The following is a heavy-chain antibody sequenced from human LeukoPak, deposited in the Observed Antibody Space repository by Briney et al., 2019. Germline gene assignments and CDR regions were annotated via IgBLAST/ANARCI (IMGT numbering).Heavy chain of an antibody. CDR1: GFTFGDYA. V-gene: IGHV3-49*03. J-gene: IGHJ4*02. CDR3: TRANWGVVVVPEGY. Sequence: GGSLRLSCTASGFTFGDYAMSWFRQAPGKALEWVGFIRSKAYGGTTEYAASVKGRFTISRDYSKSIAYLQMNSLKTEDTAVYYCTRANWGVVVVPEGYWGQGTLVTVSS. CDR2: IRSKAYGGTT. D-gene: IGHD2-15*01.